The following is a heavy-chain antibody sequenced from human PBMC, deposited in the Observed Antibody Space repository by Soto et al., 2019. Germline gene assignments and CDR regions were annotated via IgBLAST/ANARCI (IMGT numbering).Heavy chain of an antibody. V-gene: IGHV4-38-2*02. D-gene: IGHD2-15*01. Sequence: TSETLSLTCAVSGYSISSGYYLGWIRQPPGKGLEWIGSIYHSGSTYYNPSLKSRVTISVDTSKNQFSLKLSSVTAADTAVYYCAREGYRVGCSGGSCYRFDPWGQGTLVTVSS. CDR2: IYHSGST. J-gene: IGHJ5*02. CDR3: AREGYRVGCSGGSCYRFDP. CDR1: GYSISSGYY.